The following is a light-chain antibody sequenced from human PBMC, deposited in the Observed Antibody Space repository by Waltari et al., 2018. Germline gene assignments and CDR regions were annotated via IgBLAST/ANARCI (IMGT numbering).Light chain of an antibody. J-gene: IGLJ3*02. CDR1: VLGRKY. CDR3: YAATDNHRV. V-gene: IGLV3-27*01. Sequence: SYELTQPSSVSVSPGQTARITCSGDVLGRKYARWFQQKPGQAPVLVLYKDSERPSGIPERFAGSSSGTTVTLTINGAQVEDEADYYCYAATDNHRVFGGGTKLIVL. CDR2: KDS.